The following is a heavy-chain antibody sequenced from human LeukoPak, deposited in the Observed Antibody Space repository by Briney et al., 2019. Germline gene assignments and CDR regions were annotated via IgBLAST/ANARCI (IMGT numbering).Heavy chain of an antibody. CDR2: ISSSGSTI. CDR1: GFTFSDYY. CDR3: ARTSTVTTPPYH. Sequence: KSGGSLRLSCAASGFTFSDYYMSWIRQAPGKGLEWVSYISSSGSTIYYADSVKGRFTISRDNAKNSLYLQMNSLRAEDTAVYYCARTSTVTTPPYHWGQGTLVTVSS. V-gene: IGHV3-11*01. D-gene: IGHD4-17*01. J-gene: IGHJ4*01.